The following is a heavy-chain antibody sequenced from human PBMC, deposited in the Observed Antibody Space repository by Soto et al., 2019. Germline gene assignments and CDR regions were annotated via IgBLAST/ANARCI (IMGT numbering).Heavy chain of an antibody. Sequence: GGSLRLSCAASGFTFSSYGMHWVRQAPGKGLEWVAVIWYDGSNKYYADSVKGRFTISRDNSKNTLYLQMNSLRAEDTAVYYCARDVGGSSSFYYYYYGMDVWGQGNTVTVSS. D-gene: IGHD6-13*01. CDR2: IWYDGSNK. CDR1: GFTFSSYG. CDR3: ARDVGGSSSFYYYYYGMDV. J-gene: IGHJ6*01. V-gene: IGHV3-33*01.